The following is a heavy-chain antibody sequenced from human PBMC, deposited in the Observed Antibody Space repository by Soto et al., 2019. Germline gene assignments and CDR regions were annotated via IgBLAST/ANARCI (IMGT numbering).Heavy chain of an antibody. V-gene: IGHV1-8*01. CDR3: VRDGAGYDFWSGYPFDP. Sequence: VSLKVACKAFVYTFTRYYMRWVRQDPGQGLEWMGMMNPSNGNTEYAEKFQGRVTMTTNTSINTAYMELSSLRSEDTAVYYCVRDGAGYDFWSGYPFDPWGQRTLVTVSS. J-gene: IGHJ5*02. CDR1: VYTFTRYY. D-gene: IGHD3-3*01. CDR2: MNPSNGNT.